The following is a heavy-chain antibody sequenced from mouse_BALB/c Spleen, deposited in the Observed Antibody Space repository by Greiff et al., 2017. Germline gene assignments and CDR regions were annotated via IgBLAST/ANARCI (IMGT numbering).Heavy chain of an antibody. CDR1: GFSLTGYG. D-gene: IGHD2-4*01. CDR3: ARGEIYYDYDEGGYYAMDY. Sequence: QVQLQQSGPGLVAPSQSLSITCTVSGFSLTGYGVNWVRQPPGKGLEWLGMIWGDGSTDYNSALKSRLSISKDNSKSQVFLKMNSLQTDDTARYYCARGEIYYDYDEGGYYAMDYWGQGTSVTVSS. CDR2: IWGDGST. J-gene: IGHJ4*01. V-gene: IGHV2-6-7*01.